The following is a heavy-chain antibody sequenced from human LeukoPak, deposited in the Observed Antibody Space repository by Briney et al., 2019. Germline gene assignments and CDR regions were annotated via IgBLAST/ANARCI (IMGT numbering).Heavy chain of an antibody. D-gene: IGHD3-22*01. J-gene: IGHJ4*02. CDR3: ARQYYDNTGYYYLDY. CDR2: MYYSGST. Sequence: SETLSLACSVSGDAITGSSYYWGWIRQPPGKGLEWIGSMYYSGSTCSNPSLKSRVTMPADTSKNQFSLKLSSVSAADTAVYYCARQYYDNTGYYYLDYWGQGTLVTVSS. V-gene: IGHV4-39*01. CDR1: GDAITGSSYY.